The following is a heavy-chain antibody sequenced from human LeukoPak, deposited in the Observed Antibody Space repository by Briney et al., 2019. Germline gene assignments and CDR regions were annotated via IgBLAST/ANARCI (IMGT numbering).Heavy chain of an antibody. V-gene: IGHV4-59*08. J-gene: IGHJ4*02. CDR2: IYYGGST. D-gene: IGHD6-19*01. CDR1: GGSISSYY. CDR3: ASSHSGYSSGWYGS. Sequence: SETLSLTCTVSGGSISSYYWSWIRQPPGKGLEWIGYIYYGGSTNYNPSLKSRVTISVDTSKNQFSLKLSSVTAADTAVYYCASSHSGYSSGWYGSWGQGTLVTVSS.